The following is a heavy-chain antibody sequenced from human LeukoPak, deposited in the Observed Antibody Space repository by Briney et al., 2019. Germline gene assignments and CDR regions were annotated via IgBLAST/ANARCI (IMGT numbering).Heavy chain of an antibody. CDR3: ARDSGSIVVVPAALRAFDI. J-gene: IGHJ3*02. Sequence: PGGSLRLSCAASGFTFSSYSMNWVRQAPGKGLEWVSSISSISSYIYYADSVKGRFTISRDNAKNSLYLQMNSLRAEDTAVYYCARDSGSIVVVPAALRAFDIWGQGTMVTVSS. CDR1: GFTFSSYS. D-gene: IGHD2-2*01. CDR2: ISSISSYI. V-gene: IGHV3-21*01.